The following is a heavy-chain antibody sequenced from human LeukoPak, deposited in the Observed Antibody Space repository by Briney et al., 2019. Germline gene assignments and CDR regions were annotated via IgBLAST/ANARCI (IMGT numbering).Heavy chain of an antibody. V-gene: IGHV4-59*01. CDR2: IYFTGRT. J-gene: IGHJ6*03. D-gene: IGHD1-26*01. CDR3: ARAVGSVGSLLGYYYYYMDV. Sequence: PSETLSLTCTVSGGSISNYFWSWIRQPPGKGLEWIGYIYFTGRTNYNPSLKSRVTTSIDTSENQFSLQLTSVTAADTAVCYCARAVGSVGSLLGYYYYYMDVWGRGTTVTVSS. CDR1: GGSISNYF.